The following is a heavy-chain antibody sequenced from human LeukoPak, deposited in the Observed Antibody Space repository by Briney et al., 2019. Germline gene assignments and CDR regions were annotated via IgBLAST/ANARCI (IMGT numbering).Heavy chain of an antibody. J-gene: IGHJ6*02. CDR3: ARGVQQLVLTPPRVGYGMDV. D-gene: IGHD6-13*01. CDR2: ISYDGSNK. V-gene: IGHV3-30*19. Sequence: GGSLRLSCAASGFTFSSYGMHWVRQAPGKGLEWVAVISYDGSNKYYADSVKGRFTISRDNSKNTLYLQMNSLRAEDTAVYYCARGVQQLVLTPPRVGYGMDVWGQGTTVTVSS. CDR1: GFTFSSYG.